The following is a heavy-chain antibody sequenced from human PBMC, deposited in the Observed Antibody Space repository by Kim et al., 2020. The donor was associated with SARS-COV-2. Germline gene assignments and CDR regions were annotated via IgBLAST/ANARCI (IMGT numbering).Heavy chain of an antibody. J-gene: IGHJ5*02. CDR1: GGSISSDY. V-gene: IGHV4-59*08. Sequence: SETLSLTCSVSGGSISSDYWSWIRQPPGKGLEWSGYMSYTGKSVYNPSLRSRVTMSIDMSKNQFSLSMSSVTAADTAIYYCAGYGAAARLFDPWGQGILVTVSS. D-gene: IGHD3-10*01. CDR2: MSYTGKS. CDR3: AGYGAAARLFDP.